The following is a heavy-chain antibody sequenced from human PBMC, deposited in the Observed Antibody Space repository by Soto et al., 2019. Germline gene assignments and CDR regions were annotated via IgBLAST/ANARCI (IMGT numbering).Heavy chain of an antibody. CDR2: IWFDGSNK. Sequence: QVQLVESGGGVVQPGRSLRLSCEASGFTFSTYGMHWVRQAPGKGLEWVAVIWFDGSNKYYADSVKGRFTISRDNYNNKLYLQMNSLRAEDTAVYYCARAVGPCDYWGQGTLVTVSS. CDR1: GFTFSTYG. V-gene: IGHV3-33*01. J-gene: IGHJ4*02. CDR3: ARAVGPCDY. D-gene: IGHD1-26*01.